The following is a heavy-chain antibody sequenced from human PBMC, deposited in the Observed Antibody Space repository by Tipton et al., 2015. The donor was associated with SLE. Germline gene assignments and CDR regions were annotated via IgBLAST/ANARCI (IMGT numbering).Heavy chain of an antibody. CDR1: GGSFSGYY. CDR3: ARAPGLDRYYYYSHYMGV. Sequence: TLSLTCAVYGGSFSGYYWSWIRQPPGKGLEWIGEITHSGGTNYNPSLKSRVTISEDTSKNQISLKLSSVTAADTAVYYSARAPGLDRYYYYSHYMGVWGKWTTVTVSS. CDR2: ITHSGGT. D-gene: IGHD3/OR15-3a*01. V-gene: IGHV4-34*01. J-gene: IGHJ6*03.